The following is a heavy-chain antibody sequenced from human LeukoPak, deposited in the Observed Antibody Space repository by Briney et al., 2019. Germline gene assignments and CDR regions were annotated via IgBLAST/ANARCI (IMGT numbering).Heavy chain of an antibody. CDR3: ARGLLDDY. CDR2: IYYSGST. D-gene: IGHD3-3*02. J-gene: IGHJ4*02. CDR1: GGSISSYY. Sequence: KPSETLYLTCTVSGGSISSYYWSWIRQPPGKGLEWIGYIYYSGSTNYNPSLESRVTISVDTSKNQFSLKLSSVTAADTAVYYCARGLLDDYWGQGTLVTVSS. V-gene: IGHV4-59*01.